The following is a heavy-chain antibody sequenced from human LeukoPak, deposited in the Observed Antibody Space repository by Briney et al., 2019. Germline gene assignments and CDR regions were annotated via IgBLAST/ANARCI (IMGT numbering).Heavy chain of an antibody. CDR1: GFNFGGFE. CDR3: ARETLLMGNGMDV. J-gene: IGHJ6*02. Sequence: GGSLRLSCSGSGFNFGGFEMNWVRQAPGKGPEWVSYISPTSTSIFYANSVKGRFTISRDNGKNSLYLQMNDLRVEDTAVYYCARETLLMGNGMDVWGQGTTVTVSS. CDR2: ISPTSTSI. V-gene: IGHV3-48*03. D-gene: IGHD3-16*01.